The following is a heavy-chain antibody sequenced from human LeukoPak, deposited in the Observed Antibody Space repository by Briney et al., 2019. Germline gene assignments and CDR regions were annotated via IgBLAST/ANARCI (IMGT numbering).Heavy chain of an antibody. CDR2: IWYDGSNK. J-gene: IGHJ4*02. CDR1: GFTFSSYG. V-gene: IGHV3-33*01. CDR3: ARALLWFGELFQGDY. D-gene: IGHD3-10*01. Sequence: GGSLRLSCAASGFTFSSYGMHWVRQAPGKGLEWVAVIWYDGSNKYYADSVKGRFTISRDNSKNTLYLQMNSLRAEDTAVYYCARALLWFGELFQGDYWGQGTLVTVSS.